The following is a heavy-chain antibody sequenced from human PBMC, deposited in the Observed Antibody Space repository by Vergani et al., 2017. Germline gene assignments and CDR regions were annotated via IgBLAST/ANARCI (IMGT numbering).Heavy chain of an antibody. Sequence: QVQLVQSGAEVKKPGSSVKVSCKASGGTFSSYAISWVRQAPGQGLEWMGGIIPIFGTANYAQKFQGRVTITADESTSTAYMELSSLRSEDTAVYYCAREVVPIVVVPPARRYFDLWGRGTLVTVSS. CDR3: AREVVPIVVVPPARRYFDL. V-gene: IGHV1-69*01. D-gene: IGHD2-2*01. CDR2: IIPIFGTA. CDR1: GGTFSSYA. J-gene: IGHJ2*01.